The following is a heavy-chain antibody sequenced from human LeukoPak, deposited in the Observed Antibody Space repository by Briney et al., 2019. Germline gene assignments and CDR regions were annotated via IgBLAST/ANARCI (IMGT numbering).Heavy chain of an antibody. CDR3: ARGLGYYFDY. J-gene: IGHJ4*02. Sequence: ASVKVSCKASGYTFTNYYMHWVRQAPGQGLEWMGIINPRDGRTIYAQKFQGRVTMTSDTSTSTVYMELSSLRSEDTAVYYCARGLGYYFDYWGQGTLVTVSS. V-gene: IGHV1-46*01. CDR1: GYTFTNYY. D-gene: IGHD6-19*01. CDR2: INPRDGRT.